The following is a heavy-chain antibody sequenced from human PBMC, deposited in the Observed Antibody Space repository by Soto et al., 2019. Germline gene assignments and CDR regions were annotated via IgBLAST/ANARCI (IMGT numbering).Heavy chain of an antibody. D-gene: IGHD3-10*01. V-gene: IGHV4-59*01. Sequence: PSETLSLTCTVSGGSISSYYWSWIRQPPGKGLEWIGYIYYSGSTNYNPSLKSRVTISVDTSKNQFSLKLSSVTAADTAVYYCARDRRYYGSRYYYGMDVWGQGTTVTVSS. CDR3: ARDRRYYGSRYYYGMDV. J-gene: IGHJ6*02. CDR1: GGSISSYY. CDR2: IYYSGST.